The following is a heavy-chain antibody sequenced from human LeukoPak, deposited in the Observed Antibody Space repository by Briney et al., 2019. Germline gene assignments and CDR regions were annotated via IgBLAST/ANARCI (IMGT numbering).Heavy chain of an antibody. V-gene: IGHV3-23*01. D-gene: IGHD3-10*01. J-gene: IGHJ4*02. CDR2: ISGSGST. CDR3: AKDSPYAYYGSGSYWDY. Sequence: GGSLRLSCAASGFTFSSYAMSWVRQAPGKGLEWVSGISGSGSTYYADSVKGRFTISRDNSKNTLYLQMNSLRAEDTAVYYCAKDSPYAYYGSGSYWDYWGQGTLVTVSS. CDR1: GFTFSSYA.